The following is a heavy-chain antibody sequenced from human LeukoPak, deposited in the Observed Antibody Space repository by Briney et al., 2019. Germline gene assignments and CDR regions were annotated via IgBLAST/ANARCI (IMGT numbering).Heavy chain of an antibody. J-gene: IGHJ4*02. D-gene: IGHD3-22*01. V-gene: IGHV3-73*01. CDR3: TRLPTYYYDSSGYRDY. Sequence: PGGSLRLSCIASGFTFSGSAMHWVRQASGKGLEWVGRIRSKANSYATAYAASVKGRFTISRDDSKNTAYLQMNSLKTEDTAVYYCTRLPTYYYDSSGYRDYWGQGTLVTVSS. CDR1: GFTFSGSA. CDR2: IRSKANSYAT.